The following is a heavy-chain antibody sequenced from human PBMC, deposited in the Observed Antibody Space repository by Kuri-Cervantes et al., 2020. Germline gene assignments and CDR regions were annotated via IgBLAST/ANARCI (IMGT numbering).Heavy chain of an antibody. J-gene: IGHJ4*02. CDR1: GFTFSSYS. CDR2: ISSSSSYI. V-gene: IGHV3-21*03. D-gene: IGHD3-22*01. CDR3: ARNRGTYYYDSSGY. Sequence: GGSLRLSCAASGFTFSSYSMNWVRQAPGKGLEWVSSISSSSSYIYYADSLKGRFTISRDNAKNSLYLQMNSLRAEDTAVYYCARNRGTYYYDSSGYWGQGTLVTVSS.